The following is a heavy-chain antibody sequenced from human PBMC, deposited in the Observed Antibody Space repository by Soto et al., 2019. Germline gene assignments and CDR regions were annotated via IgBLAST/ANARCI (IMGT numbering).Heavy chain of an antibody. CDR3: AKMSALVRGHFDY. D-gene: IGHD3-10*01. Sequence: GSLRLSCTASGFTFNNYAMGWVRQAPGKGLEWVSSISGSGGTTFYADSVKGRFTFSRDNSKNTVFLQLNSLRAEDTGVYYCAKMSALVRGHFDYWGQGTLVTVSS. V-gene: IGHV3-23*01. CDR1: GFTFNNYA. J-gene: IGHJ4*02. CDR2: ISGSGGTT.